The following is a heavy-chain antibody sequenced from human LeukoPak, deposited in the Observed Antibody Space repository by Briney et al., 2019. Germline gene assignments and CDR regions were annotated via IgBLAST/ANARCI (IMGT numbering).Heavy chain of an antibody. CDR1: GYSFTSYW. J-gene: IGHJ5*02. Sequence: GESLQISCKRSGYSFTSYWIGWVRQMPRKGLEWMGIIYPGDSDTRYSPSFQGQVTISADKSISTAYLQWSSLKASDTAMYYCARLDLDQLSGGFDPWGEGTLVTVSS. D-gene: IGHD2-2*01. CDR2: IYPGDSDT. V-gene: IGHV5-51*01. CDR3: ARLDLDQLSGGFDP.